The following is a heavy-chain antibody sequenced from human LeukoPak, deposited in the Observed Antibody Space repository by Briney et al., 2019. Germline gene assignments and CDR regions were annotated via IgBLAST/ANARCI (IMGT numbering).Heavy chain of an antibody. Sequence: GGSLRLSCAASGFTFSSYAMSWVRQAPGKGLEWVSAISGSGGSTYYADSVKGRFTISRDNSKNTLYLQMNSLRAEDTAVYYCARGDAIMFGGVIVCDYWGQGTLVTVSS. CDR1: GFTFSSYA. CDR2: ISGSGGST. V-gene: IGHV3-23*01. CDR3: ARGDAIMFGGVIVCDY. D-gene: IGHD3-16*02. J-gene: IGHJ4*02.